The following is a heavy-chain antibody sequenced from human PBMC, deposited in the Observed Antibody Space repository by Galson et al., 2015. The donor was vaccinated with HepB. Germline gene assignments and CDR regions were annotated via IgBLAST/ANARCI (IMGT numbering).Heavy chain of an antibody. D-gene: IGHD2-15*01. CDR2: ISSSSSYI. Sequence: SLRLSCAASGFTFSSYSMNWVRQAPGKGLEWVSSISSSSSYIYYADSVKGRFTISRDNAKNSLYLQMNSLRAEDMAVYYCARGERVGYCSGGSCYPPPPWGQGTLVTVSS. V-gene: IGHV3-21*01. CDR3: ARGERVGYCSGGSCYPPPP. J-gene: IGHJ5*02. CDR1: GFTFSSYS.